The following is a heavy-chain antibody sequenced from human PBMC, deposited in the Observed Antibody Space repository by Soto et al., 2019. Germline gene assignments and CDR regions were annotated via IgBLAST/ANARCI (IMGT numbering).Heavy chain of an antibody. J-gene: IGHJ4*02. CDR2: ISYDGTNK. CDR3: ARDPKTSGGQHWAFNYFDS. V-gene: IGHV3-30-3*01. Sequence: GGSLRLSCAASGFSFSISPMHWVRQAPGKGPEWVALISYDGTNKFYADSVKGRFTISREHSKSTPYLQVDSLSPEDAAVYYCARDPKTSGGQHWAFNYFDSWGQGTLVPVSS. CDR1: GFSFSISP. D-gene: IGHD7-27*01.